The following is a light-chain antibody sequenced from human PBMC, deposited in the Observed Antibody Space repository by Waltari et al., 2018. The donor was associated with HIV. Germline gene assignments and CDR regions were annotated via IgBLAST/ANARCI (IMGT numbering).Light chain of an antibody. CDR3: SSYISGSTLV. CDR1: VSHIGSNHY. Sequence: QTVLTQPASVSGSLGQSITISCISAVSHIGSNHYVSCYQHHPNKAPKLIIYDANSRPSGISFRFSGFQSGNTASLTISGLQTEDEADYYCSSYISGSTLVFGGGTKVTVL. V-gene: IGLV2-14*01. J-gene: IGLJ3*02. CDR2: DAN.